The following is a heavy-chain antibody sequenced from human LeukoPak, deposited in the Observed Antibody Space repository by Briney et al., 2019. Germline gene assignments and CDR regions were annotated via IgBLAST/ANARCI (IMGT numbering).Heavy chain of an antibody. CDR1: GGSISSSNW. V-gene: IGHV4-4*02. D-gene: IGHD2-15*01. Sequence: PSESLSLTCAVPGGSISSSNWWSWVRQPPGKGLEWIGEIYHSGSTNYNPSLKSRVTISADKSKNQFSLKLSSVTAADTAVYYCARGCSGGSCYSQFDYWGQGTLVTVSS. CDR3: ARGCSGGSCYSQFDY. J-gene: IGHJ4*02. CDR2: IYHSGST.